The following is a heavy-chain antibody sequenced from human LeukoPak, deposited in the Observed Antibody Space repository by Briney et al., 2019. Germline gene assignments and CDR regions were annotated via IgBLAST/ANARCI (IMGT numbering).Heavy chain of an antibody. J-gene: IGHJ4*02. V-gene: IGHV3-23*01. CDR2: ISGSGDST. D-gene: IGHD6-19*01. Sequence: GGSLRLSCAASGFTFSRYSMNWVRQAPGKGLEWVSAISGSGDSTYYADSVRGRFTISRDNSKNTLYLQMNSLRAEDTAVYYCSKGRTVTGTLALDYWGQGTLVTVSS. CDR1: GFTFSRYS. CDR3: SKGRTVTGTLALDY.